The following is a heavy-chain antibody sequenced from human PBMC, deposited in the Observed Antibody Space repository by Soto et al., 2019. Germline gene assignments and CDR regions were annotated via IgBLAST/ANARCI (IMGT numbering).Heavy chain of an antibody. CDR2: TYYRSKWYN. Sequence: SQTLSLTFAISGDSVSSKSSAWNCISQSPSRGLEWLGRTYYRSKWYNDYAVSVKSRITINPDTSKNQFSLHLSSVTPEDTAVYYCARDPPDFHSAFDYWGQGTLVTVSS. D-gene: IGHD4-4*01. J-gene: IGHJ4*02. V-gene: IGHV6-1*01. CDR3: ARDPPDFHSAFDY. CDR1: GDSVSSKSSA.